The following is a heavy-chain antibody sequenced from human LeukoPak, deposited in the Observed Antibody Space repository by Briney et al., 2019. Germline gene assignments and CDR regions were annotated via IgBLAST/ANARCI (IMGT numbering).Heavy chain of an antibody. CDR1: GFTFSSYG. CDR2: IRYDGSNK. V-gene: IGHV3-30*02. CDR3: AKGGGTGYSSSWYSN. D-gene: IGHD6-13*01. J-gene: IGHJ4*02. Sequence: SGGSLRLSCAASGFTFSSYGMHWVRQAPGKGLEWVAFIRYDGSNKFYADSVKGRFTISRDNSKKTVYLQMNSLRAEDAAVYYCAKGGGTGYSSSWYSNWGQGTLVTVSS.